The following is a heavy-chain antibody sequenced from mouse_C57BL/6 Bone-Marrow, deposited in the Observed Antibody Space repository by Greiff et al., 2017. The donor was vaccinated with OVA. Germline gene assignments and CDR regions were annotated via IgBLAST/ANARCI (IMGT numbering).Heavy chain of an antibody. V-gene: IGHV1-55*01. Sequence: VQLQQPGAELVKPGASVKMSCTASGYTFTSYWITWVKQRPGQGLVWIGDIYPGSGSTNYNEKFKSKATLTVDTSSSTAYMQLSSLTSEDSAVYYCAREGNGYGAYWGQGTLVTVSA. CDR1: GYTFTSYW. D-gene: IGHD2-2*01. J-gene: IGHJ3*01. CDR3: AREGNGYGAY. CDR2: IYPGSGST.